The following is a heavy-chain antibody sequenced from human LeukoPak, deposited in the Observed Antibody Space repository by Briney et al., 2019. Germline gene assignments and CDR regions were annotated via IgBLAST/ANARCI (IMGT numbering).Heavy chain of an antibody. CDR3: ARSYGGYCSGGSCYSIDY. CDR1: GYTFTSYY. Sequence: ASVKVSCKASGYTFTSYYMHWVRQAPGQGLEWMGIINPSGGSTSYAQKFQGRVTMTRDTSTSTVYMELSSLRSEDTAVYYCARSYGGYCSGGSCYSIDYWGQGTLVTVSS. J-gene: IGHJ4*02. D-gene: IGHD2-15*01. CDR2: INPSGGST. V-gene: IGHV1-46*01.